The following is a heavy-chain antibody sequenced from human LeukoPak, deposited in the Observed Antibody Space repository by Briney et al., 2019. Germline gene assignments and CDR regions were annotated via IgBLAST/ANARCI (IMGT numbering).Heavy chain of an antibody. CDR2: ISDIGSI. CDR3: AGHHPRNTVDF. Sequence: SETLSLTCTVSGGSISSYYWSWIRQPPGKGLEWIAYISDIGSINYNPSLKSRVAISLDTSKSQFSLKLSSVTAADTAVYYCAGHHPRNTVDFWGQGTLVTVSS. D-gene: IGHD2/OR15-2a*01. V-gene: IGHV4-59*08. J-gene: IGHJ4*02. CDR1: GGSISSYY.